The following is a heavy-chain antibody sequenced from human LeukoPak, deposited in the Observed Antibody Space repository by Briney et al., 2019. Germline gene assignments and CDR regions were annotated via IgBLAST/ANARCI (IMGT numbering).Heavy chain of an antibody. J-gene: IGHJ6*02. Sequence: PSETLSLTCTVSGGSISSYYWSWIRQPPGKGLEWIGYIYYSGSTNYNPSLKSRVTISVDTSKNQFSLKLSSVTAADTAVYYCARVAYGDYSYGMDVWGQGTTVTVSS. CDR1: GGSISSYY. V-gene: IGHV4-59*01. CDR2: IYYSGST. CDR3: ARVAYGDYSYGMDV. D-gene: IGHD4-17*01.